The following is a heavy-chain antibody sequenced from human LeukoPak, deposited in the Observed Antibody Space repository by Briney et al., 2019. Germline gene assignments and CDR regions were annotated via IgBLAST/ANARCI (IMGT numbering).Heavy chain of an antibody. CDR2: IYHSGST. J-gene: IGHJ4*02. V-gene: IGHV4-30-4*01. CDR3: ARDRNSGYEFDY. CDR1: GGSIRNGNYY. D-gene: IGHD5-12*01. Sequence: SETLSLTCTVSGGSIRNGNYYWSWIRQPPGKGLEWIGNIYHSGSTDYNLSLKSRVTMSVDTSKNQFSLNLSSVTAADTAVYYCARDRNSGYEFDYWGLGTLVTVSS.